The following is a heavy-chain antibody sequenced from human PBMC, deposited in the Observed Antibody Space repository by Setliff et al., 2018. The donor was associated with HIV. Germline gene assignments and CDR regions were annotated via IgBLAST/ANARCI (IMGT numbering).Heavy chain of an antibody. J-gene: IGHJ6*02. Sequence: ETLSLTCKVSGASISSYYWSWVRQPPGKGLEWIGYIYNSGYSNSKPSLKSRVTMSLDTSKNQFSLELTSVTAADTAVYFCARGDGYRSNDAYYDTGMDVWGQGITVTVSS. CDR3: ARGDGYRSNDAYYDTGMDV. V-gene: IGHV4-59*01. D-gene: IGHD5-12*01. CDR2: IYNSGYS. CDR1: GASISSYY.